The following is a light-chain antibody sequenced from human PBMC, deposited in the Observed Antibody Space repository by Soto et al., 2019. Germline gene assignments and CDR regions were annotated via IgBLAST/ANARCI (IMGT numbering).Light chain of an antibody. J-gene: IGKJ4*01. CDR3: LQDYFYPLT. V-gene: IGKV1-6*01. CDR1: QGIRND. CDR2: ASS. Sequence: AIQMTQSPSSLSASVGDRVTITCRASQGIRNDLAWYQQKPGEAPKILIYASSILQGGVPLRFSISRFGADFNHQVSDMLREDFATYFCLQDYFYPLTFGGGTKEEI.